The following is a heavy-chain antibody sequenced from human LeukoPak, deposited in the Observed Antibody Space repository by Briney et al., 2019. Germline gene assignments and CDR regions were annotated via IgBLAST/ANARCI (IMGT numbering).Heavy chain of an antibody. V-gene: IGHV1-2*02. CDR2: INPNSGVT. CDR1: GYTFTGYF. Sequence: WASVKVSCKASGYTFTGYFMHWVRQAPGQGLEWLGWINPNSGVTNYAQKFQGRVTMTRDTSISTAYMELSRLRSDDTAVYYCASSGSMIESPDTWGQGTLVTVSS. CDR3: ASSGSMIESPDT. J-gene: IGHJ4*02. D-gene: IGHD3-22*01.